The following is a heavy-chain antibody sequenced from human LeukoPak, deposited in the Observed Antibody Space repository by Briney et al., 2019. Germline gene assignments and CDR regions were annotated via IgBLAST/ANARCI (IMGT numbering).Heavy chain of an antibody. CDR3: ARAHYYGSGSYRPYAFDI. V-gene: IGHV3-23*01. CDR2: ISDNGAVT. CDR1: GFSFSMYS. D-gene: IGHD3-10*01. J-gene: IGHJ3*02. Sequence: GGSLRLSCAASGFSFSMYSMSWIRQAPGKGLEWVSVISDNGAVTFYGDSVKGRFTISRDNSKNTLYLQMNSLRAEDTAVYYCARAHYYGSGSYRPYAFDIWGQGTMVTVSS.